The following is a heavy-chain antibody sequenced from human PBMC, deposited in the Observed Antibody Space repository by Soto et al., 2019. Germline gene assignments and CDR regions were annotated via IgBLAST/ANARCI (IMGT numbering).Heavy chain of an antibody. J-gene: IGHJ3*02. CDR1: GGSISSYY. Sequence: SETLSLTCTVSGGSISSYYWSWIRQPPGKGLEWIGYIYYSGSTNYNPSLKSRVTISVDTSKNQFSLKLSSVTAADTAVYDCARPSSVAVADEAFDIWGQRTRVTVS. CDR3: ARPSSVAVADEAFDI. D-gene: IGHD6-19*01. V-gene: IGHV4-59*01. CDR2: IYYSGST.